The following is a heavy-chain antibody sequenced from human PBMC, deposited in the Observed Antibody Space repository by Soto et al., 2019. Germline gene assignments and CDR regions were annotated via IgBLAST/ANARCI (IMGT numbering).Heavy chain of an antibody. CDR1: GFTFSNAW. V-gene: IGHV3-15*01. Sequence: GGSLRLSCAASGFTFSNAWMSWVRQAPGKGLEWVGRIKRKTDGGTTDYAAPVKGRFTILRDDSKNTLYLQMNSLKTEDKALYFCATIDFGGNSWGQGTLVTSPQ. J-gene: IGHJ4*02. CDR2: IKRKTDGGTT. D-gene: IGHD4-17*01. CDR3: ATIDFGGNS.